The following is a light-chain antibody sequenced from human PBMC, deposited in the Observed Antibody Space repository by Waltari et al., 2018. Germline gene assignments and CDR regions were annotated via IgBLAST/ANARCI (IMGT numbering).Light chain of an antibody. V-gene: IGKV1-5*03. CDR1: QSIVVW. J-gene: IGKJ1*01. CDR3: LQYNSYPWT. Sequence: DIQVTQSPSTLSASVGDRVTITCRASQSIVVWLAWYQQKPVKAPRLLIYKASYLESGVPSRFSGSASGTAFTLTISSLQADDFATYYCLQYNSYPWTFGQGTTVEIK. CDR2: KAS.